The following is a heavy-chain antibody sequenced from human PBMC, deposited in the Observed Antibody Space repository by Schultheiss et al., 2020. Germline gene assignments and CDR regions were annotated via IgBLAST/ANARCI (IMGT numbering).Heavy chain of an antibody. Sequence: SETLSLTCVISGDRKWIRQSPSRGLEWLGRTYYRSKWYNDYAVSVKSRITINPDTSKTQFSLQLNSVTPEDTAVYYCARERSVYYDSSGYSHGDFDYWGQGTLVTVSS. CDR3: ARERSVYYDSSGYSHGDFDY. CDR2: TYYRSKWYN. D-gene: IGHD3-22*01. V-gene: IGHV6-1*01. J-gene: IGHJ4*02. CDR1: GD.